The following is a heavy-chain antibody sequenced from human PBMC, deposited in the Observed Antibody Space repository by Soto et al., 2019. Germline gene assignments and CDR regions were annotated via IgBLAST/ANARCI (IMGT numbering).Heavy chain of an antibody. D-gene: IGHD3-3*01. CDR2: FDPEDGET. V-gene: IGHV1-24*01. CDR1: GYILTELS. CDR3: ATGRITIFGVVNLDY. Sequence: ASVKVSCKVSGYILTELSMHWVRQAPGKGLEWMGGFDPEDGETIYAQKFQGRVTMTEDTSTDTAYMELSSLRSEDTAVYYCATGRITIFGVVNLDYWGQGTLVTVSS. J-gene: IGHJ4*02.